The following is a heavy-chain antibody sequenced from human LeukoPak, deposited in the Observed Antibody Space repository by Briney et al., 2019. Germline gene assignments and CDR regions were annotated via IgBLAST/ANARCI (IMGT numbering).Heavy chain of an antibody. Sequence: SETLSLTCTVSGGSISSYYWSWIRQPAGKGLEWIGRVYTSGSTNYNPSLKSRVTMSVDTSKNQFSLKLSSVTAADTAVYYCARDVSSSWYVGWFDPWGQGTLVTVSS. CDR2: VYTSGST. CDR1: GGSISSYY. V-gene: IGHV4-4*07. CDR3: ARDVSSSWYVGWFDP. J-gene: IGHJ5*02. D-gene: IGHD6-13*01.